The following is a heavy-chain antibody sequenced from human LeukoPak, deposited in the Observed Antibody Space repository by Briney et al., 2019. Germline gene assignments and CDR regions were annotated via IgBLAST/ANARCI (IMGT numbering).Heavy chain of an antibody. J-gene: IGHJ4*02. D-gene: IGHD6-19*01. CDR3: AKGSSGWYGPFDY. V-gene: IGHV3-9*03. CDR2: ISWNSGSI. CDR1: GFTFDDYA. Sequence: GRSLRLSCAASGFTFDDYAMHWVRQAPGKGLEWVSGISWNSGSIGYADSVKGRFTISRDNAKNSLYLQMNSLRAEDMALYYCAKGSSGWYGPFDYWGQGTLVTVSS.